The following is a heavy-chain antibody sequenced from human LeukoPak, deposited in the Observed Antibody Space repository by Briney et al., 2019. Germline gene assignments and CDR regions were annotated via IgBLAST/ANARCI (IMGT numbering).Heavy chain of an antibody. J-gene: IGHJ5*02. D-gene: IGHD6-13*01. CDR2: ISGSRIST. V-gene: IGHV3-23*01. CDR1: GFTFSSYG. CDR3: AKGAIAAAGTRWFDP. Sequence: GGSLRLSRAASGFTFSSYGMTWVRQAPGKGLEWVSTISGSRISTYYADSVKGRFTISRDNSKNTLYLQMNSLRAEDTAVYYCAKGAIAAAGTRWFDPWGQGTLVTVSS.